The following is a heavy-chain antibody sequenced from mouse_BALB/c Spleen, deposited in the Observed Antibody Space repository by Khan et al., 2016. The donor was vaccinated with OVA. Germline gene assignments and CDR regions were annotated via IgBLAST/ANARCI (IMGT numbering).Heavy chain of an antibody. J-gene: IGHJ2*01. Sequence: EVQLQESGPGLVKPSQSLSLTCTVTGYSITSGYGWNWIRQFPGNKLEWMGYIRYSGSTNYTPSIKSRISITRDTSKNQVCLQLNSVTTEDTATYYCARTARINYWGQGTTLTVSA. V-gene: IGHV3-1*02. CDR3: ARTARINY. CDR1: GYSITSGYG. D-gene: IGHD1-2*01. CDR2: IRYSGST.